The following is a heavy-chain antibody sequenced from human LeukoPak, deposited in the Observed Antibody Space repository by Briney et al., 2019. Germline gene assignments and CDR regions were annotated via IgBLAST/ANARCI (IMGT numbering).Heavy chain of an antibody. D-gene: IGHD3-10*01. J-gene: IGHJ6*02. Sequence: ASVKVSCKASGYTFTGYYMHWVRQAPGQGLEWMGWINPNSGGTNYAQKFQGRVTMTRDTSISTAYMELSRLRSDDTAVHYCARDQVLLWFGESTHYGMDVWGQGTTVTVSS. V-gene: IGHV1-2*02. CDR1: GYTFTGYY. CDR3: ARDQVLLWFGESTHYGMDV. CDR2: INPNSGGT.